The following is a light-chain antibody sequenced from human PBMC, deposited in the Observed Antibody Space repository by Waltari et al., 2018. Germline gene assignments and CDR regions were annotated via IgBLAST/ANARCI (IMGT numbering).Light chain of an antibody. CDR2: GAS. CDR1: QSVSSS. V-gene: IGKV3-15*01. CDR3: QQYSNWPYS. Sequence: EIVLTQSPATLSLSPGERATLSCRASQSVSSSLAWYQQKPGQAPRLLIYGASSRATCIPDRFSGSGSGTDCTLTISSLEPEDFAVYYFQQYSNWPYSFGQGTKVEIK. J-gene: IGKJ2*03.